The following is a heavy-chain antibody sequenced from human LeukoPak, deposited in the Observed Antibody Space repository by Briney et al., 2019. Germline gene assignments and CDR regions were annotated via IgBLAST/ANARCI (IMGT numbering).Heavy chain of an antibody. CDR1: GFTFSSYA. CDR3: AKDRTPLGLGYCSSTSCYTITNWFDP. Sequence: GGSLRLSCAAAGFTFSSYAMSWVRQAPGKGLEWVSAISGSGGSTYYADSVKGRFTISRDNSKNTLYLQMNSLRAEDTAVYYCAKDRTPLGLGYCSSTSCYTITNWFDPWGQGTLVTVSS. V-gene: IGHV3-23*01. J-gene: IGHJ5*02. D-gene: IGHD2-2*02. CDR2: ISGSGGST.